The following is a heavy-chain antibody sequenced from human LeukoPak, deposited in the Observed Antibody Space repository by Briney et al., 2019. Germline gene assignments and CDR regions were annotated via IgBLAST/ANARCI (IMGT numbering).Heavy chain of an antibody. CDR1: GLTVSDNY. CDR2: IYSGGST. V-gene: IGHV3-53*01. J-gene: IGHJ4*02. D-gene: IGHD4-11*01. CDR3: ARERLPVTTSWSYLDF. Sequence: GGSLRLSCAASGLTVSDNYMNWVRQAPGKGLEWVSVIYSGGSTYYADSVKGRFTISRDSSKNTLYLQMNSLRVEDTAVYFCARERLPVTTSWSYLDFCGQGTLVTVSS.